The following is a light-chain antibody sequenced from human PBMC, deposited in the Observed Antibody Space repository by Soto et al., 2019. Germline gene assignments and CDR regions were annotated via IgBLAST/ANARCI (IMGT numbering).Light chain of an antibody. CDR3: LLYYGGAQPDV. J-gene: IGLJ1*01. CDR2: NTR. V-gene: IGLV7-43*01. CDR1: TGAVTSGYY. Sequence: QAVVTQEPSLTVSPGGTVTLTCAPSTGAVTSGYYPSWFQQKPGQAPRALIYNTRNKYSWTPARFSGSLLGGKAALTLSGVQPEDEAEYYCLLYYGGAQPDVFGTGTQLTVL.